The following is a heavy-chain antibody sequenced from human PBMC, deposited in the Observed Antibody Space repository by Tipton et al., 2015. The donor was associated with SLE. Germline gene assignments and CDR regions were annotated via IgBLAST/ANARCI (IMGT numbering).Heavy chain of an antibody. CDR3: ARGLWLEG. D-gene: IGHD6-19*01. Sequence: TLSLTCAVSGDSISRINWWSWVRQPPGKGLEWIGEINHSGSTNYNPSLKSRVTISLDTSKNQFSLKRSSVTAADTAVYYCARGLWLEGWGQGTLVTVSS. V-gene: IGHV4-4*02. CDR1: GDSISRINW. J-gene: IGHJ4*02. CDR2: INHSGST.